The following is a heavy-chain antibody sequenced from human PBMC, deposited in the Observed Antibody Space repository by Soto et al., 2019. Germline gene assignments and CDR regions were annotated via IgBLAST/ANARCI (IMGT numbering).Heavy chain of an antibody. CDR3: AKDFDWNMPFDY. Sequence: EVQLLESGGGLVQPGGSLRLSCAASGFTFSSYAMSWVRQAPGKGLEWVSAIRGSGGSTYYADSVKGRFTISRDNSKNTVYLQMNSLRAEDTAVYYCAKDFDWNMPFDYWGQGTLVTVSS. CDR2: IRGSGGST. D-gene: IGHD3-9*01. CDR1: GFTFSSYA. V-gene: IGHV3-23*01. J-gene: IGHJ4*02.